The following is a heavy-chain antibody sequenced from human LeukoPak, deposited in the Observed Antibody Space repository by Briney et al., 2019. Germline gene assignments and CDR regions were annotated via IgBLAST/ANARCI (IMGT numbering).Heavy chain of an antibody. V-gene: IGHV1-18*01. CDR3: ARVMVGVEGGYCSGGSCYVPNLNWFDP. CDR2: ISAYNGNT. J-gene: IGHJ5*02. Sequence: GASVKVSCKASGYAFTSYGISWVRQAPGQGLEWMGWISAYNGNTNYAQKLQGRVTMTTDTSTSTAYMELRSLRSDDTAVYYCARVMVGVEGGYCSGGSCYVPNLNWFDPWGQGTLVTVSS. D-gene: IGHD2-15*01. CDR1: GYAFTSYG.